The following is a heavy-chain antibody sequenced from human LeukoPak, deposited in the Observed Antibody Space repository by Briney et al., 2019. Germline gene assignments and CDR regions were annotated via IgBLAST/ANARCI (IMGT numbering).Heavy chain of an antibody. D-gene: IGHD1-26*01. CDR3: AREGMVAQNYFDY. CDR2: IIPIFGTA. Sequence: SVKVSCKASGGTFSSYAISWVRQAPGQGLEWMGRIIPIFGTANYAQKFQGRVTITTGESTSTAYMELSSLRSEDTAVYYCAREGMVAQNYFDYWGQGTLVTVSS. J-gene: IGHJ4*02. CDR1: GGTFSSYA. V-gene: IGHV1-69*05.